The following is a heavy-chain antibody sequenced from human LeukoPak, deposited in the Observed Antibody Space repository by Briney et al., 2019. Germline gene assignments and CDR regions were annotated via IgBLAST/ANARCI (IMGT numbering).Heavy chain of an antibody. D-gene: IGHD6-19*01. CDR1: GFTFSTFA. CDR2: ISYDGSNK. V-gene: IGHV3-30*18. Sequence: PGGSLRLSCAASGFTFSTFAMIWVRQPPGKGLEWVAVISYDGSNKYYADSVKGRFTISRDNSKNTLYLQMNSLRAEDTAVYYCAKSGGSWGQGTLVTVSS. CDR3: AKSGGS. J-gene: IGHJ4*02.